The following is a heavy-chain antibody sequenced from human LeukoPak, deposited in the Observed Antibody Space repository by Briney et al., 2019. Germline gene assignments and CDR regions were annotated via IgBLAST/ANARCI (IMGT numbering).Heavy chain of an antibody. CDR3: ARSLIHYDTSGYTFDY. V-gene: IGHV5-51*01. CDR2: VYPDDSEA. CDR1: GYSFTNYW. J-gene: IGHJ4*02. D-gene: IGHD3-22*01. Sequence: GESLNISCQGLGYSFTNYWIGWVRQMAGKRLEWMGAVYPDDSEARYSPSFQGHVIISADKSTNSAFLQWSSLKASDTAMYYCARSLIHYDTSGYTFDYWGQGALVTVSS.